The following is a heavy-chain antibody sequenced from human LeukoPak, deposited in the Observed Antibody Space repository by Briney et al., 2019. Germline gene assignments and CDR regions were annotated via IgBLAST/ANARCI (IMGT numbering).Heavy chain of an antibody. CDR1: GASISSSDYY. CDR3: ARVGIVLVTGSNWVDP. Sequence: PSETLSLTCSVSGASISSSDYYWGWIRQPPGKGLEWTGTIYHSGSTYYNTSLKSRVTISVDTSKNQFSLKFNSVTAADTAVYYCARVGIVLVTGSNWVDPWGQGTLVTVSS. V-gene: IGHV4-39*07. J-gene: IGHJ5*02. CDR2: IYHSGST. D-gene: IGHD3-22*01.